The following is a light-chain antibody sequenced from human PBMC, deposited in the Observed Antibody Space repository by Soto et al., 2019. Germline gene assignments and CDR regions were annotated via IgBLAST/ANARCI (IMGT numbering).Light chain of an antibody. J-gene: IGKJ1*01. CDR1: QSISNSY. V-gene: IGKV3-20*01. Sequence: EIVLTQSPGTLSLSPGERATLSCRASQSISNSYLAWYQQKPGQAPRLLIYGASSRATGIPDRFSGSESGTDFTLTISRLEPEDFAVYYCQQYGSSQWTFGQGTKVDIK. CDR3: QQYGSSQWT. CDR2: GAS.